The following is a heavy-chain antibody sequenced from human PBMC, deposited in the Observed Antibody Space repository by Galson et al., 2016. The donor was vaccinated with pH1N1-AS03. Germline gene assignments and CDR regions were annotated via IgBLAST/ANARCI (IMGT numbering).Heavy chain of an antibody. CDR2: IGSSGRTI. CDR1: VSLSGYS. J-gene: IGHJ4*02. D-gene: IGHD2-21*01. CDR3: ARDSPTTLIGGEV. Sequence: SLRLSCAASVSLSGYSVNWVRQAPGKGLAWVAYIGSSGRTISYADSVKGRFTVSRDSGKNSVELQMNSLGAEDTAVYYCARDSPTTLIGGEVWGQGTLVTVSS. V-gene: IGHV3-48*01.